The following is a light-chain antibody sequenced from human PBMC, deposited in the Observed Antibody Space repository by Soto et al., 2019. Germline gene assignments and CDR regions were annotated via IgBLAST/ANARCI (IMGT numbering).Light chain of an antibody. CDR2: LGS. CDR3: QQSYSTPIT. Sequence: DIVMTQSPLSLPVTPGEPASISCRSSHSLLHSNGYNYLDWYLQKPGQSPQLLIYLGSNRASGVPDRFSGSGSGTDFTLTISSLQPEDFATYYCQQSYSTPITFGQGTRLEIK. V-gene: IGKV2-28*01. CDR1: HSLLHSNGYNY. J-gene: IGKJ5*01.